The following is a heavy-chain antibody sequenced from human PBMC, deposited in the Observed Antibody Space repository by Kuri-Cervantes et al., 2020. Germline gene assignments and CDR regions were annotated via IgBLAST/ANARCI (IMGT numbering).Heavy chain of an antibody. V-gene: IGHV3-30*18. D-gene: IGHD2-8*02. CDR1: GFTFSAYA. CDR3: AKLGFVLVAADVKCVHDAFDS. Sequence: GESLKISCSASGFTFSAYAMHWVRQVPGKGLEWVAVISYDGKYKYYGDSMKGRVIISRDNSKNTLYLQMNSLRVEDTAVYYCAKLGFVLVAADVKCVHDAFDSWGQGTLVTVSS. CDR2: ISYDGKYK. J-gene: IGHJ3*02.